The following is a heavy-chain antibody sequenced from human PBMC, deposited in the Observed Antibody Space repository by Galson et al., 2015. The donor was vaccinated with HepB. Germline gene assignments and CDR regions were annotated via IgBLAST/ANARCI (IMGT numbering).Heavy chain of an antibody. V-gene: IGHV1-69*13. J-gene: IGHJ5*02. D-gene: IGHD3-22*01. CDR3: ARAYGDYYDSWKTIGGWFDP. CDR2: IIPIFGTA. CDR1: GGTFSSYA. Sequence: SVKVSCKASGGTFSSYAISWVRQAPGQGLEWMGGIIPIFGTANYAQKFQGRVTITADESTSTAYMELSSLRSEDTAVYYCARAYGDYYDSWKTIGGWFDPWGQGTLVTVSS.